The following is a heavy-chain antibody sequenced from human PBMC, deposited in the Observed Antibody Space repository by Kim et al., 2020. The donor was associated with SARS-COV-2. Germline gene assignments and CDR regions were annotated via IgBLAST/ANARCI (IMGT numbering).Heavy chain of an antibody. Sequence: SETLSLTCAVYGGSFSGYYWSWIRQPPGKGLEWIGEINHSGSTNYNPSLKSRVTISVDTSKNQFSLKLSSVTAADTAVYYCASMYYDFWSGYPKLNRIDYWGQGTLVTVSS. CDR1: GGSFSGYY. V-gene: IGHV4-34*01. D-gene: IGHD3-3*01. J-gene: IGHJ4*02. CDR3: ASMYYDFWSGYPKLNRIDY. CDR2: INHSGST.